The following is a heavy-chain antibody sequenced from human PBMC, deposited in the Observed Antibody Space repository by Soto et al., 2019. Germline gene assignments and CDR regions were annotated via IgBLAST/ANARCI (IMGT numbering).Heavy chain of an antibody. J-gene: IGHJ6*03. D-gene: IGHD2-21*01. CDR2: IYPGDSDT. Sequence: GESLKISCKGSGYSFTSYWIGWVRQMPGKGLEWMGIIYPGDSDTRYSPSFQGQVTISADKSISTAYLQWSSLKASDTAMYYCARAPLRRNYYSYMDVWGKGTTVTVSS. V-gene: IGHV5-51*01. CDR1: GYSFTSYW. CDR3: ARAPLRRNYYSYMDV.